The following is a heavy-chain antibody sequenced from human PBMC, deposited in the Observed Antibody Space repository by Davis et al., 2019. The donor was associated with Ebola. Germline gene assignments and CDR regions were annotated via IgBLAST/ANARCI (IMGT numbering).Heavy chain of an antibody. V-gene: IGHV3-15*01. Sequence: PGGSLRLSCAASGFTFSNAWMSWVRQAPGKGLEWVGRIKSKTDGGTTDYAAPVKGRFTIPRDDSKNTLYLQMNSLKTEDTAVYYCKWGTVTTNFDYWGQGTLVTVSS. CDR2: IKSKTDGGTT. J-gene: IGHJ4*02. CDR1: GFTFSNAW. CDR3: KWGTVTTNFDY. D-gene: IGHD4-17*01.